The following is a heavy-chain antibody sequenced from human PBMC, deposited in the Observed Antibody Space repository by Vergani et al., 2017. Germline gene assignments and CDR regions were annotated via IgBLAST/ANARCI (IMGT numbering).Heavy chain of an antibody. Sequence: EVQLVESGGVVVQPGGSLRLSCAASGFTFDDYTMHWVRQAPGKGLEWVSVIYSGGSTYYADSVKGRFTISRDNSKNTLYLQMNSLRAEDTAVYYCARRQDSSGYYYDYWYFDLWGRGTLVTVSS. CDR2: IYSGGST. V-gene: IGHV3-66*01. D-gene: IGHD3-22*01. CDR1: GFTFDDYT. CDR3: ARRQDSSGYYYDYWYFDL. J-gene: IGHJ2*01.